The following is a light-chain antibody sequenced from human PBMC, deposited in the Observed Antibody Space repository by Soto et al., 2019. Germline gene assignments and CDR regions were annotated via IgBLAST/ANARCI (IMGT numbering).Light chain of an antibody. CDR3: QQYHRWPVT. Sequence: EIVMTQSPATLSVSPGERVTFSCRASQRIYSNLAWYQHTPGQAPRLLISDASTVATGLPSRFSGSGSGTDFTLTINSLQSEDVAVYYCQQYHRWPVTFGGGTKVEIK. CDR1: QRIYSN. J-gene: IGKJ4*01. V-gene: IGKV3-15*01. CDR2: DAS.